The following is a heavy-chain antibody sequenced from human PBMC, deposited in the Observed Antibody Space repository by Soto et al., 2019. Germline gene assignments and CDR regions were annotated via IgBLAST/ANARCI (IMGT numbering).Heavy chain of an antibody. CDR3: ARGERLYSYYYGMDF. Sequence: ASVKVSCKASGYTFTGYYMHWVRQAPGKGLEWMGGINPNSGGTNYAQKFQGRVTMTRDTSISTAYMELSRLRSDDTAVYYCARGERLYSYYYGMDFWGQGTTVTVSS. CDR2: INPNSGGT. D-gene: IGHD6-25*01. J-gene: IGHJ6*02. V-gene: IGHV1-2*02. CDR1: GYTFTGYY.